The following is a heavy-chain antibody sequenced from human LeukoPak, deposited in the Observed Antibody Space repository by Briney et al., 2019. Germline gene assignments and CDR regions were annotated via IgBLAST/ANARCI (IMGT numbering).Heavy chain of an antibody. V-gene: IGHV4-61*02. CDR1: GVSISSGSYY. CDR3: ARVYGDSTGVDY. CDR2: IYTSGST. Sequence: PSETLSLTCTVSGVSISSGSYYWSWIRQPAGKGLEWIGRIYTSGSTNYNPSLKSRVTISVDTSKNQFSLKLSSVTAADTAVYYCARVYGDSTGVDYWGQGTLVTVSS. J-gene: IGHJ4*02. D-gene: IGHD4-17*01.